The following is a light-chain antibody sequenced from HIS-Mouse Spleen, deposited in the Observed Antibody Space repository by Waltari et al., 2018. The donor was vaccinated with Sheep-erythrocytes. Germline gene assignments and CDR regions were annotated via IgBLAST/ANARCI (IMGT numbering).Light chain of an antibody. J-gene: IGLJ2*01. V-gene: IGLV2-14*03. CDR1: SSDVGGYNY. Sequence: QSALTQPASVSGSPGQSITISCTGTSSDVGGYNYVSWYQQHPGKAPKLMIYDVSNRPSGVSSRLAGSKAGNTASLTISGLQAEDEADYYCSSYTSSSTLGVFGGGTKLTVL. CDR2: DVS. CDR3: SSYTSSSTLGV.